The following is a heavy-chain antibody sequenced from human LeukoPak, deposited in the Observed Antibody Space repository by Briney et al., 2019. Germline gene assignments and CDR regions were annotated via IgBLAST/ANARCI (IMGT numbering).Heavy chain of an antibody. CDR3: TTAPGAFDY. J-gene: IGHJ4*02. V-gene: IGHV3-15*01. CDR2: IKSKTDGGTT. CDR1: GFTFSSHA. Sequence: GGSLRLSCAASGFTFSSHAMSWIRQAPGKGLEWVGRIKSKTDGGTTDYAAPVKGRFTISRDDSKNTLYLQMNSLKTEDTAVYYCTTAPGAFDYWGQGTLVTVSS. D-gene: IGHD7-27*01.